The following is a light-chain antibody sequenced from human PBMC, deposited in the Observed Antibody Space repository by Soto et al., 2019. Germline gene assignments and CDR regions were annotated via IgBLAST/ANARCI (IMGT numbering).Light chain of an antibody. V-gene: IGKV1-39*01. CDR3: QQSYSTPPIIRFT. Sequence: DIQMTHSPSSLSASVGDRVTITCRASQSISSYLNWYQQKPGKAPKLLIYAASSLQSGVPSRFSGSGSGTDFTLTISSLQPEDFATYYCQQSYSTPPIIRFTFDPGTKVDIK. CDR1: QSISSY. CDR2: AAS. J-gene: IGKJ3*01.